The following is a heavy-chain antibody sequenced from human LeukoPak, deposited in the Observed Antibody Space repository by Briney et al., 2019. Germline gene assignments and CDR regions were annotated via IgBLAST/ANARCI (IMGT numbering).Heavy chain of an antibody. D-gene: IGHD6-19*01. Sequence: GGSLRLSCEASGFTFGSHAMDWVRQAPGKGLEWVAGIFGSGGSPHYADPVKGRFTISRDNSRNTVYLQINSLRAEDTAVYYCGKTTVGSSSGQKPAWPVDYWGQGTLVTVSS. CDR3: GKTTVGSSSGQKPAWPVDY. CDR2: IFGSGGSP. CDR1: GFTFGSHA. J-gene: IGHJ4*02. V-gene: IGHV3-23*01.